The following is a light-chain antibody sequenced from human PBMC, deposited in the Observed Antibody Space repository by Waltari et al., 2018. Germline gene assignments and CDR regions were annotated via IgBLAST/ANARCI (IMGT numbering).Light chain of an antibody. J-gene: IGLJ1*01. V-gene: IGLV1-47*01. CDR3: ASWDDSHYV. CDR2: RNN. CDR1: NSNLGSNY. Sequence: QSVLTQPPSASGTPGQRVSISCSGSNSNLGSNYLYWYQQLPGMAPQLLIYRNNQRPSGVPDRLSGSKYGTSASLAISGLRSEDEAVYYCASWDDSHYVFGPGTKVTVL.